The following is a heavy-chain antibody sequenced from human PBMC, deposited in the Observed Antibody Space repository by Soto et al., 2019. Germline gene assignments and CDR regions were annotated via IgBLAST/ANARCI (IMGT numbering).Heavy chain of an antibody. CDR2: IIGSGTST. CDR3: AKGRSYYYYGVDV. J-gene: IGHJ6*02. V-gene: IGHV3-23*01. Sequence: GGSIRLSCAAAGLTVSSYAMTWARPNPGKGLEWISVIIGSGTSTYYADSVKGRFTISRDNSKNTLYLQMIGLRAEDTALYYCAKGRSYYYYGVDVWGQGTTVTVSS. CDR1: GLTVSSYA.